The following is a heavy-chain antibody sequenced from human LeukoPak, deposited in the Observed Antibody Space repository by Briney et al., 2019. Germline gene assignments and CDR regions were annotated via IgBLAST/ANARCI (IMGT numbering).Heavy chain of an antibody. V-gene: IGHV1-46*01. CDR3: ARGVGYYDSSGYLFDY. CDR2: INPSGGST. Sequence: ASVKVSCKASGYTFTSYYMHWVRQAPGQGLEWMGIINPSGGSTSYAQKFQGRVTMTRDTSTSTVYMEPSSLRSEDTAVYYCARGVGYYDSSGYLFDYWGQGSLVSDSS. CDR1: GYTFTSYY. J-gene: IGHJ4*02. D-gene: IGHD3-22*01.